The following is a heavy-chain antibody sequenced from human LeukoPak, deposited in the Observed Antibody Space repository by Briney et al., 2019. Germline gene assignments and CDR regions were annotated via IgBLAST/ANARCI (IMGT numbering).Heavy chain of an antibody. CDR3: GRRFRGAIDY. D-gene: IGHD3-16*01. V-gene: IGHV6-1*01. CDR2: TYYRSKWYN. Sequence: SQTLSLTCSISGDSVSSNGATWDWIRQSPSRGLEWLGRTYYRSKWYNDSAVSVTSRITINADTSKNQFSLQLNSVTPEDTAVYYCGRRFRGAIDYWGQGTLVTVSS. J-gene: IGHJ4*02. CDR1: GDSVSSNGAT.